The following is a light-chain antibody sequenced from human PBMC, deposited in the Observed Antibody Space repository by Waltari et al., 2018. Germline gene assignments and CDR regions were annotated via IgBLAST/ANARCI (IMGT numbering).Light chain of an antibody. Sequence: QSVLTQPPSASGTPGQRVTISCSGSGPNIGSRSVYWYQQLPGTAPKLLVDRNDQRPSGVPDRFSGSKSGTSASLAISGLRSEDEADYYCVAWDDSLSGRLFGGGTKLTVL. CDR1: GPNIGSRS. V-gene: IGLV1-47*01. CDR2: RND. CDR3: VAWDDSLSGRL. J-gene: IGLJ3*02.